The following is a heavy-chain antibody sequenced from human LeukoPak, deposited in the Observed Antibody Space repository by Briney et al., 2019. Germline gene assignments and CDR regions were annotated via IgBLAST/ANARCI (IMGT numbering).Heavy chain of an antibody. CDR3: ARRGGGHAFDI. J-gene: IGHJ3*02. CDR1: GXSMSSYW. V-gene: IGHV4-59*08. Sequence: PSETLSLTCTVSGXSMSSYWWSWIRQPPGKGLEYIGYIFYSGSTNYNPSRKSRVTISVDTSKIHFSLRLSSVTAADTAVYYCARRGGGHAFDIWGQGTMVTVSS. CDR2: IFYSGST. D-gene: IGHD3-16*01.